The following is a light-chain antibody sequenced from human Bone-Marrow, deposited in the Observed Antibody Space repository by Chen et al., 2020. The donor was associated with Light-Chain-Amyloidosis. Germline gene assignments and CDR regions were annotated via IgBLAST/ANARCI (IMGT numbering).Light chain of an antibody. J-gene: IGLJ3*02. Sequence: NFMLTQPHSVSEFPGKTVIISCTRSSGSIATNYVQWYQQRPGSSPTTVIYEDDQRPTGVPDPFSGSINWSSNAASLTSSGLETEDEADYYWQSYQGSGQGVFGGGTKLTVL. CDR2: EDD. CDR3: QSYQGSGQGV. CDR1: SGSIATNY. V-gene: IGLV6-57*01.